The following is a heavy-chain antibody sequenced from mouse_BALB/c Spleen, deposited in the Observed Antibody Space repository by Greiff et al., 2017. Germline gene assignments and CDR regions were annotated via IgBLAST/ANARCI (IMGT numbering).Heavy chain of an antibody. Sequence: EVKLQESGPSLVKPSQTLSLTCSVTGDSITSGYWNWIRKFPGNKLEYMGYISYSGSTYYNPSLKSRISITRDTSKNQYYLQLNSVTTEDTATYYCARWDDYDAYAMDYWGQGTSVTVSS. CDR1: GDSITSGY. CDR3: ARWDDYDAYAMDY. V-gene: IGHV3-8*02. D-gene: IGHD2-4*01. CDR2: ISYSGST. J-gene: IGHJ4*01.